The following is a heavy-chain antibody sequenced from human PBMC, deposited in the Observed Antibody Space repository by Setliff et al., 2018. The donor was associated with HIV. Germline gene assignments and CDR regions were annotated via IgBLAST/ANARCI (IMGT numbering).Heavy chain of an antibody. V-gene: IGHV4-59*01. CDR2: IYYSGST. Sequence: SETLSLTCNVFGGSIRNYYWSWIRQPPGKGLEWIGYIYYSGSTSYKPSPKSRVTISVDPYKNQLSLRLTSVTAADTAVYYCARGVRVGGVIGWFDTWGHGTLVTVSS. CDR3: ARGVRVGGVIGWFDT. CDR1: GGSIRNYY. J-gene: IGHJ5*01. D-gene: IGHD3-10*01.